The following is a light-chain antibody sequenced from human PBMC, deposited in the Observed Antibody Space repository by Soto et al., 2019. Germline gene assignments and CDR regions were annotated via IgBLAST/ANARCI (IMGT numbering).Light chain of an antibody. CDR1: PSVTNY. V-gene: IGKV3-20*01. J-gene: IGKJ5*01. Sequence: EIVLTQSPGTLSLSPGERATLSCRASPSVTNYLAWYQQKPGQPPRLLISGASSRATGIPDRFSGSGSGTDFTLTISRLEPEDFAVYYCQQYGSSPITFGQGTRLEIK. CDR2: GAS. CDR3: QQYGSSPIT.